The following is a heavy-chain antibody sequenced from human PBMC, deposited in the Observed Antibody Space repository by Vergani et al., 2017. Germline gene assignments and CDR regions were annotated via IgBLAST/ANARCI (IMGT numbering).Heavy chain of an antibody. Sequence: EVPLVESGGGLVQPGGSLRLPCAASGFTFSSYWMSWVRQAPGRGLEWVANIKQDGSEKYYVDSVKGRFTISRDNAKNSLYLQMKSLRAEDTAVYYCARDFXPPVRYLGPYYFDDWGQGSLVTVYS. J-gene: IGHJ4*02. CDR2: IKQDGSEK. CDR3: ARDFXPPVRYLGPYYFDD. V-gene: IGHV3-7*01. D-gene: IGHD3-9*01. CDR1: GFTFSSYW.